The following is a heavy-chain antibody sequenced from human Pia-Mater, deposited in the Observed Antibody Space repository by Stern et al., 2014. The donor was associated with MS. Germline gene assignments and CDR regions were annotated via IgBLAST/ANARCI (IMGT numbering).Heavy chain of an antibody. CDR1: GFTVSNNY. J-gene: IGHJ3*02. D-gene: IGHD3-3*01. CDR3: ARAIFGVNTAAMAPDAFDT. V-gene: IGHV3-53*01. CDR2: IYTDDST. Sequence: EVQLVESGGGLIQPGGSLRLSCAAPGFTVSNNYMSWVRQAPGKGLEWVSLIYTDDSTYYAGSAKGRLLIFRTNSKNNQFLLMTSLRAEDTAVYYCARAIFGVNTAAMAPDAFDTWGQGTMVTVSS.